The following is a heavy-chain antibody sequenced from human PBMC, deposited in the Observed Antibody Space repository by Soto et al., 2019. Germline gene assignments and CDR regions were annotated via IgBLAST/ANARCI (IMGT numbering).Heavy chain of an antibody. Sequence: PGGSLRLSCAASGFTFSSDGMHWVCKGPGKGLERVAVISYDGSNKYYADSVKGRLTISRDNSKNTLYLQMNSLRAEDTAMYYCAKENGYSSGWYGGYYGMDVWGQGTTVTVSS. CDR3: AKENGYSSGWYGGYYGMDV. CDR1: GFTFSSDG. V-gene: IGHV3-30*18. CDR2: ISYDGSNK. D-gene: IGHD6-19*01. J-gene: IGHJ6*02.